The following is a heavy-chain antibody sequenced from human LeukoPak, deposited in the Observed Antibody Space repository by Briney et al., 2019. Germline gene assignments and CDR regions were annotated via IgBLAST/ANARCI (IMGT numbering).Heavy chain of an antibody. CDR1: GFSFSSYA. Sequence: PGGSLRLSCAASGFSFSSYAMSWVRQAPGKGLDWVSGISGSADSTYYADSVKGRFTISRDSSKNTLYLQMNSLRAEDTAVYYCARVAYSSSSSSCDYWGQGTLVTVSS. V-gene: IGHV3-23*01. J-gene: IGHJ4*02. D-gene: IGHD6-6*01. CDR2: ISGSADST. CDR3: ARVAYSSSSSSCDY.